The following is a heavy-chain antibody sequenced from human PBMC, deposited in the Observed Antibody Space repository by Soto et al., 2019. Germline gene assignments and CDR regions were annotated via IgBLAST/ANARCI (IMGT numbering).Heavy chain of an antibody. CDR1: GFTFSSHA. D-gene: IGHD2-2*01. V-gene: IGHV3-23*01. CDR2: ISGSGGST. Sequence: GGSIRLCSAASGFTFSSHAVSWVRQEPGKGLEWVSAISGSGGSTYYADSVKGRFTISRDNSKNTLYLQMNSLRAEDTAVYYCAPRAGDCSSTRCALRGVPPNDYWGQGTLVTVSS. J-gene: IGHJ4*02. CDR3: APRAGDCSSTRCALRGVPPNDY.